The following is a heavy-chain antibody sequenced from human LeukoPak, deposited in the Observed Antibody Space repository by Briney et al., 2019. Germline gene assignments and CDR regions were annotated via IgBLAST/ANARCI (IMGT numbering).Heavy chain of an antibody. V-gene: IGHV3-53*01. CDR2: LYSSGTT. D-gene: IGHD3-10*01. CDR3: ARGGFGPSDALDI. Sequence: PGGSLRLSCAASGFSVSIKYMNWVRQAPGKGLEWVSILYSSGTTYYATSVKGRFTISRDNSENKLYLQMNSLRAEDTAVYYCARGGFGPSDALDIWGQGTMVTVFS. CDR1: GFSVSIKY. J-gene: IGHJ3*02.